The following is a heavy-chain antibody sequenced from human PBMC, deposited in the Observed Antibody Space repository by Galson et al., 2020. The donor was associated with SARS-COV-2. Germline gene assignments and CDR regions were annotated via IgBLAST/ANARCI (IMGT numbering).Heavy chain of an antibody. D-gene: IGHD3-10*01. J-gene: IGHJ2*01. CDR3: ARDLRLRGVIYFDL. V-gene: IGHV4-39*06. CDR2: IYYSGKT. CDR1: GGSVRSPSFY. Sequence: ASETLSLTCNVSGGSVRSPSFYWGWIRQSPGKGLEWIGTIYYSGKTYYNPSLNNRVTISVDASKNQFALELKSVTAADAAMYYCARDLRLRGVIYFDLWGRGTLITVAS.